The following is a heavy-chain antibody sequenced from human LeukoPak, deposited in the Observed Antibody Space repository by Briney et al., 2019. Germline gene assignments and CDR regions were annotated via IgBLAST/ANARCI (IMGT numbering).Heavy chain of an antibody. J-gene: IGHJ4*02. CDR1: DFTVSRNY. Sequence: PAGSLRLSCTASDFTVSRNYMLWVCQAPGKGLEWVSLIFSNGDTHYADSVKGRFTISRDTSKNTVSLQMNSLRVEDTAMYYCTRDQMNYWGQGTLVTVSS. CDR2: IFSNGDT. D-gene: IGHD5-24*01. V-gene: IGHV3-53*01. CDR3: TRDQMNY.